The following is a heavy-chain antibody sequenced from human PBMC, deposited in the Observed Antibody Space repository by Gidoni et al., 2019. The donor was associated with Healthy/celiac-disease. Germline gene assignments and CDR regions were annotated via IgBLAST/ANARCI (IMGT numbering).Heavy chain of an antibody. CDR3: AKVWDTAMNGPFDY. Sequence: EVQLLESGGGLVQPGGSLRLSCAASGFTFSTYAMSWVRQAPGKGLEWVSAISGSGGSTYYADSVKGRFTISRDTSKNTLYLQMNSLRAEDTAVYYCAKVWDTAMNGPFDYSGQGTLVTVS. D-gene: IGHD5-18*01. CDR2: ISGSGGST. CDR1: GFTFSTYA. J-gene: IGHJ4*02. V-gene: IGHV3-23*01.